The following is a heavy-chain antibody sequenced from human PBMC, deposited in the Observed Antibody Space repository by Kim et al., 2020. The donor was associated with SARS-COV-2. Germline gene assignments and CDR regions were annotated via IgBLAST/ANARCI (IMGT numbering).Heavy chain of an antibody. D-gene: IGHD5-12*01. Sequence: SETLSLTCTVSGGSISSSSYYWGWLRQPPGKGLEGIGTIYYSGSTYYNPTLKSRVTISIDTSKNQFSLKSSSVTAADSAVYYCARGNSGYDPDDAFEIWGQGTMVTVSS. CDR3: ARGNSGYDPDDAFEI. J-gene: IGHJ3*02. CDR1: GGSISSSSYY. CDR2: IYYSGST. V-gene: IGHV4-39*01.